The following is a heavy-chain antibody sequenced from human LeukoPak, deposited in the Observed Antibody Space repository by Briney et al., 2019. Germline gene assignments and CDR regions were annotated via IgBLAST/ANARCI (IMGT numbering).Heavy chain of an antibody. V-gene: IGHV4-34*01. CDR1: GGSITSGGYY. Sequence: SETLSLTCTVSGGSITSGGYYWTWIRQPPGKGLEWIGEINHSGSTNYNPSLKSRVTISVDTSKNQFSLKLSSVTAADTAVYYCARGRGIGEPGSLPPQTFDYWGQGTLVTVSS. CDR2: INHSGST. CDR3: ARGRGIGEPGSLPPQTFDY. J-gene: IGHJ4*02. D-gene: IGHD3-16*01.